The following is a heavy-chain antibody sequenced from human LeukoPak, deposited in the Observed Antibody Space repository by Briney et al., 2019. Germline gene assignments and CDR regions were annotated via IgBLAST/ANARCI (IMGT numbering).Heavy chain of an antibody. V-gene: IGHV4-61*05. Sequence: SETLSLTCTVSGGSISSSSYYWGWIRQPPGKGLEWIGYIYYSGSTNYNPSLKSRVTISVDTSKNQFSLKLSSVTAADTAVYYCAREVGGDFDALDYWGQGTLVTVSS. D-gene: IGHD4-17*01. CDR2: IYYSGST. CDR1: GGSISSSSYY. CDR3: AREVGGDFDALDY. J-gene: IGHJ4*02.